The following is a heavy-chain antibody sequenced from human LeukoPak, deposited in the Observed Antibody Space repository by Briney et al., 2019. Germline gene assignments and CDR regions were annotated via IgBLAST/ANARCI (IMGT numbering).Heavy chain of an antibody. Sequence: PGGSLRLSCAASGFTFSSYAMSWVRQAPGKGLEWVSAISGSGGSTYYADSVKGRFTISRDNAKNSLYLQMNSLRAEDTAVYYCARVAYSYDAFDIWGQGTMVTVSS. J-gene: IGHJ3*02. V-gene: IGHV3-23*01. CDR1: GFTFSSYA. CDR3: ARVAYSYDAFDI. D-gene: IGHD6-13*01. CDR2: ISGSGGST.